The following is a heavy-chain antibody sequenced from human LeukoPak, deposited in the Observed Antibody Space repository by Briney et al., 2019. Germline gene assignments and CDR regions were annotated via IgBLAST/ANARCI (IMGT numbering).Heavy chain of an antibody. J-gene: IGHJ4*02. CDR1: GFTLSTYA. Sequence: SGGSLRLSCAASGFTLSTYAMSWVRQAPGKGLEWVSYISSSSNTIYYADSVKGRFTISRDNAKNSLYLQMNSLRDEDTAVYYCARVLHDWGQGTLVTVSS. V-gene: IGHV3-48*02. CDR2: ISSSSNTI. CDR3: ARVLHD.